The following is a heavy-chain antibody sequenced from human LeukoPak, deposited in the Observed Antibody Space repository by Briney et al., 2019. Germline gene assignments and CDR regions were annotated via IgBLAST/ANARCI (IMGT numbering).Heavy chain of an antibody. Sequence: SETLSLTCAVYGGSFSGYYWSWIRQPPGKGLEWIGEINHSGSTNYNPSLKSRVTISVDPSKNQFSLKLSSVAAADTAVYYCARWTVTTIYYYMDVWGKGTTVTVSS. J-gene: IGHJ6*03. CDR3: ARWTVTTIYYYMDV. V-gene: IGHV4-34*01. CDR1: GGSFSGYY. CDR2: INHSGST. D-gene: IGHD4-17*01.